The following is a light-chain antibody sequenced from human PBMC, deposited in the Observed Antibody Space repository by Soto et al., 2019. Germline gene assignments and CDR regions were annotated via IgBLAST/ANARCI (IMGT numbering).Light chain of an antibody. J-gene: IGLJ2*01. V-gene: IGLV6-57*04. Sequence: NFMLTQPHSVSESPGKTLTISCTRSSGSIASNYVQCYQQRPGSAPTTVIYEDNQRPSGVPDRFSGSIDSSSNSASLTISGLKTEDEADYYCQSYDSSVVFGGGTKVTVL. CDR1: SGSIASNY. CDR2: EDN. CDR3: QSYDSSVV.